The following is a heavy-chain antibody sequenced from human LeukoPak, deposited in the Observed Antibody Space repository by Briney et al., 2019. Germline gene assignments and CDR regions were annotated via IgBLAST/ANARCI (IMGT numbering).Heavy chain of an antibody. CDR1: GFSFTNYA. V-gene: IGHV3-23*01. J-gene: IGHJ4*02. D-gene: IGHD2-2*03. Sequence: GGSLRLSCVASGFSFTNYAMSWVRQAPARGPEWLSCMKGGGETFYADSVKGGFTLSRDISRNTVYLQLNNLRVEDTATYYCASASWISAAHAVCWGQGTQVTVSS. CDR3: ASASWISAAHAVC. CDR2: MKGGGET.